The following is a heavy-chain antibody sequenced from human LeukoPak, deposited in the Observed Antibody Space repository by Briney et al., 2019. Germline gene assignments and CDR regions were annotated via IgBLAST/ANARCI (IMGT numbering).Heavy chain of an antibody. Sequence: GGSLRLSCAASGFTFSSYSMNWVRQAPGKGLEWASYISSSSSTIYYADSVKGRFTISRDNAKNSLYLQMNSLRDGDTAVYYCARGTDGSDAFDIWGQGTMVTVSS. J-gene: IGHJ3*02. CDR3: ARGTDGSDAFDI. V-gene: IGHV3-48*02. D-gene: IGHD2-8*02. CDR1: GFTFSSYS. CDR2: ISSSSSTI.